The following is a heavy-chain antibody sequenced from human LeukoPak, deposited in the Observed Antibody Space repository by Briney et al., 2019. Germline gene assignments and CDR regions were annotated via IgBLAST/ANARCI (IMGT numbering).Heavy chain of an antibody. V-gene: IGHV1-46*01. CDR3: ARDKGYDSSGYFPFDY. D-gene: IGHD3-22*01. CDR1: GYTFTSYY. Sequence: ASVKVSCKASGYTFTSYYMHWVRQAPGQGLEWMGIINPSGGSTSYAQKFQGRVTMTRDTSTSTVYMELSSLRSEDTAVYYCARDKGYDSSGYFPFDYWGQGTLVTVSS. J-gene: IGHJ4*02. CDR2: INPSGGST.